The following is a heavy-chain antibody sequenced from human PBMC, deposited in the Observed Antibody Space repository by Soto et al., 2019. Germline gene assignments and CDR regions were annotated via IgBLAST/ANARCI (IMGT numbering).Heavy chain of an antibody. Sequence: GGSLRLSCAASGFTFSSYWMSWVHQAPGKGLEWVANIKQDGSEKYYVDSVKGRFTISRDNAKNSLYLRMNSLRAEDTAVYYCARARPTTVTGYYFDYWGQGTLVTVSS. V-gene: IGHV3-7*03. CDR3: ARARPTTVTGYYFDY. D-gene: IGHD4-17*01. CDR1: GFTFSSYW. CDR2: IKQDGSEK. J-gene: IGHJ4*02.